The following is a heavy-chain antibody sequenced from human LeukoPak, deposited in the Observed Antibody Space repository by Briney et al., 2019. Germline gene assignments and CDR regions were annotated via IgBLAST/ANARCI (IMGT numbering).Heavy chain of an antibody. CDR1: GFTFSSYS. V-gene: IGHV3-21*01. J-gene: IGHJ4*02. D-gene: IGHD3-3*01. CDR3: AKTLTYYDFWSGYYTGILFDY. CDR2: ISSSSSYI. Sequence: GGSLRLSCAASGFTFSSYSMNWVRQAPGKGLERVSSISSSSSYIYYADSVKGRFTISRDNAKNSLYLQMNSLRAEDTAVYYCAKTLTYYDFWSGYYTGILFDYWGQGTLVTVSS.